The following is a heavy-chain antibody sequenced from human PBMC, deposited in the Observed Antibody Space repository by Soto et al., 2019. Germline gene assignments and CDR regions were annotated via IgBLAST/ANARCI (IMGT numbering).Heavy chain of an antibody. CDR1: GFIFSSYS. J-gene: IGHJ4*02. CDR3: ARANYGDYGSDY. V-gene: IGHV3-48*01. D-gene: IGHD4-17*01. CDR2: ISSSGSAI. Sequence: GGSLRLSCAASGFIFSSYSMNWVRQAPGKGLEWVSYISSSGSAISYADSVKGRFTISRDNANNSLYLQMNSLRAEDTAVYYCARANYGDYGSDYWGQGTLVTVSS.